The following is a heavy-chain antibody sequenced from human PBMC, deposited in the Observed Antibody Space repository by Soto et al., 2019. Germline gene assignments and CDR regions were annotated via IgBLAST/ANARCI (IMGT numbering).Heavy chain of an antibody. J-gene: IGHJ4*02. CDR1: GFSLNTSGVG. Sequence: QITLKESGPTLVKPTQSLTLTCTFSGFSLNTSGVGVGWIRQPPGKALEWLALIYWNDKKHYSPSLKSSLTITEDTPKHQVALTMTNMDPVDTATYYCAHRRFAKYTSLPADFDYWGQGTLVTVSS. CDR2: IYWNDKK. V-gene: IGHV2-5*01. CDR3: AHRRFAKYTSLPADFDY. D-gene: IGHD6-6*01.